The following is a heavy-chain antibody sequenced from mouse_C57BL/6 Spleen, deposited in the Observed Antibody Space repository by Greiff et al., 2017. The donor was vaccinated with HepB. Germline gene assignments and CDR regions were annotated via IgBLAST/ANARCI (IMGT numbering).Heavy chain of an antibody. Sequence: VKLMESGAELVKPGASVKISCKASGYAFSSYWMNWVKQRPGKGLEWIGQIYPGDGDTNYNGKFKGKATLTADKSSSTAYMQLSSLTSEDSAVYFCARRIGNYYAMDYWGQGTSVTVSS. J-gene: IGHJ4*01. D-gene: IGHD2-1*01. CDR2: IYPGDGDT. V-gene: IGHV1-80*01. CDR1: GYAFSSYW. CDR3: ARRIGNYYAMDY.